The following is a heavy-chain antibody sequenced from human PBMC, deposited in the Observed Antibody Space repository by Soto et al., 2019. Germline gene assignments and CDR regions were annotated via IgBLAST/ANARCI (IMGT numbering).Heavy chain of an antibody. CDR2: ISPIFGTA. CDR1: GGTFSSYA. J-gene: IGHJ6*02. Sequence: QVQLVQSGAEVKKPGSSVKVSCKASGGTFSSYAISWVRQAPGQGLEWMGWISPIFGTANYAQKFQGRVTITADESTSTAYMELSSMRSEETDVYYCAYGSGDYYYYGMDVWGQGTTVTVSS. D-gene: IGHD3-10*01. V-gene: IGHV1-69*12. CDR3: AYGSGDYYYYGMDV.